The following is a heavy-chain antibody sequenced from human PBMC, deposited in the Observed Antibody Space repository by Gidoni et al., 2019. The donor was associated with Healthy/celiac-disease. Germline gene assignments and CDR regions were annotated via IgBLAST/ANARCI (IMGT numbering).Heavy chain of an antibody. CDR1: GGTFSSYA. CDR3: ARMDRYCSSTSCPRLNYGMDV. CDR2: IIPIFGTA. Sequence: QVQLVQSVAEVKKPGSSVKVSCKASGGTFSSYAISWVRQAPGQGLEWMGGIIPIFGTANYAQKFQGRVTITADESTSTAYMELSSLRSEDTAVYYCARMDRYCSSTSCPRLNYGMDVWGQGTTVTVSS. D-gene: IGHD2-2*01. J-gene: IGHJ6*02. V-gene: IGHV1-69*01.